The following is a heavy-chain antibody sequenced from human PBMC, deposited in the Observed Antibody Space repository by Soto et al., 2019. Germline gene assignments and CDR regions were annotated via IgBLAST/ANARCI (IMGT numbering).Heavy chain of an antibody. CDR1: GYTLTEHY. Sequence: ASVEVSGKVSGYTLTEHYVHLVQHPPGKGLEWLGLVDPEESETIYAETFQGRVSITADTSTDTAYMELRSLRSEDTGVYYCAYGSGSYLHYFEYWGQGTLVTVSS. J-gene: IGHJ4*02. CDR3: AYGSGSYLHYFEY. CDR2: VDPEESET. V-gene: IGHV1-69-2*01. D-gene: IGHD3-10*01.